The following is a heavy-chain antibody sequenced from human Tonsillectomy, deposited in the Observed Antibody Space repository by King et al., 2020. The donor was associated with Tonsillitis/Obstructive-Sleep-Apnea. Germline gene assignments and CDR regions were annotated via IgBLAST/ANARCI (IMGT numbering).Heavy chain of an antibody. V-gene: IGHV1-18*01. CDR2: ISIYNGKT. CDR3: ARARPGTYYYYMDG. CDR1: GYTFTSYG. J-gene: IGHJ6*03. Sequence: QLVQSGAEVKKPGASMKVSCKASGYTFTSYGISWVRQAPGQGLEWMGWISIYNGKTNYAQNLQGRVTMTTDTSTSTAYMELRSLRSDDTAVYYCARARPGTYYYYMDGWGKGTTVTGSS. D-gene: IGHD3-10*01.